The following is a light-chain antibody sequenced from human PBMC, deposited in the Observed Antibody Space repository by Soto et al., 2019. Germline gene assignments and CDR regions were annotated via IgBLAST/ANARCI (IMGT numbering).Light chain of an antibody. Sequence: QPVLTQPASVSGSPGQSITISCTGTSSDVGGYNYVSWYQQHPGKGPKLMIYEVTNRPSGVSFRFSGSKSGNTASLTISGLQAEDEADYYCSSYTAINTVTFGGGTKVTVL. CDR1: SSDVGGYNY. V-gene: IGLV2-14*01. CDR3: SSYTAINTVT. CDR2: EVT. J-gene: IGLJ2*01.